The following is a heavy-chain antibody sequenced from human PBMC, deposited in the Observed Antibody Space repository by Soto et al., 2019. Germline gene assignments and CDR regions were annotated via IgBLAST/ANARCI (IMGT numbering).Heavy chain of an antibody. Sequence: PGGSLRLSCAASGFTFSTYWMHWVRQAPGKGLVWVSRIIGDGSTTNYADSVKGRFTISRDNAKNMLYLQVSGLRAEVTAVYYCARGGLRSYWFEPWGQGTLVTVSS. CDR1: GFTFSTYW. D-gene: IGHD3-10*01. CDR2: IIGDGSTT. CDR3: ARGGLRSYWFEP. J-gene: IGHJ5*02. V-gene: IGHV3-74*01.